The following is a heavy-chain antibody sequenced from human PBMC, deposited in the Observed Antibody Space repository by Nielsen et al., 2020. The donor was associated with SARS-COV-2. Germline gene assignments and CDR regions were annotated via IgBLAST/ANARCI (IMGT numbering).Heavy chain of an antibody. Sequence: SETLSLTCTVSGGSISSYYWSWIRQPAGKGLEWIGRIYTSGSTNYNPSLKSRVTMSVDTSKNQFSLKLSSVTAADTAVYYCARDRRDLVPDYYLDQSFYGLDVWGQGTTVTVSS. D-gene: IGHD3-9*01. CDR3: ARDRRDLVPDYYLDQSFYGLDV. V-gene: IGHV4-4*07. CDR2: IYTSGST. J-gene: IGHJ6*02. CDR1: GGSISSYY.